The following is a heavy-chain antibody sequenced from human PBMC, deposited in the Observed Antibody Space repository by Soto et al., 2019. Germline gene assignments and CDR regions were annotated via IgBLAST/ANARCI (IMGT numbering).Heavy chain of an antibody. CDR2: INSDGSST. D-gene: IGHD2-21*01. V-gene: IGHV3-74*01. J-gene: IGHJ4*02. Sequence: PXGCLRLPCSASGFTISSYWMHWVRQAPGKGLVWVSRINSDGSSTSYADSVKGRFTISRDNAKKTLYLQMNSLRAEDTAVYYCARDPNIPLDYWGQGTLVTVYS. CDR3: ARDPNIPLDY. CDR1: GFTISSYW.